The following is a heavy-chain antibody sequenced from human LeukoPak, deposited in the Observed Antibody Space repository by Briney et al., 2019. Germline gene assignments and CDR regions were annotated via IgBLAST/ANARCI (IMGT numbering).Heavy chain of an antibody. D-gene: IGHD3-22*01. CDR2: INPDSGGT. J-gene: IGHJ4*02. Sequence: ASVKVSCKASGYTFTGYYIHWVRQAPGQGLEWMGWINPDSGGTNYAQKFQGRVTMTRDTSIRTAYMELSRLRSDDTAVYYCARVGPGGSSGYYLHGIDYWGQGTLVTVSS. V-gene: IGHV1-2*02. CDR3: ARVGPGGSSGYYLHGIDY. CDR1: GYTFTGYY.